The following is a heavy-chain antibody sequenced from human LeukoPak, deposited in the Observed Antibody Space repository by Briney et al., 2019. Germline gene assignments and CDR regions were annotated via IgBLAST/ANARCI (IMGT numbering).Heavy chain of an antibody. D-gene: IGHD3-10*01. J-gene: IGHJ4*02. CDR2: INPNSGGT. CDR3: ARVLVYYYGSGSYYYDY. V-gene: IGHV1-2*02. Sequence: ASVKVSCKASGYTFTGYYMHWVRQAPGQGLEWMGWINPNSGGTNYAQKFQGRVTMTRDTFISTAYMELSRLRSDDTAVYYCARVLVYYYGSGSYYYDYWGQGTLVTVSS. CDR1: GYTFTGYY.